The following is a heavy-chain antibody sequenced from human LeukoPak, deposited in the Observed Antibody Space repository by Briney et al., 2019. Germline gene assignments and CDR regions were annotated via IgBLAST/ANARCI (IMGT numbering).Heavy chain of an antibody. D-gene: IGHD2-15*01. V-gene: IGHV4-39*07. CDR2: INHSGST. CDR1: GGSISSSSYY. J-gene: IGHJ4*02. CDR3: ARALVAATGDFDY. Sequence: SETLSLTCTVSGGSISSSSYYWSWIRQPPGKGLEWIGEINHSGSTNYNPSLKSRVTISVDTSKNQLSLKLSSVTAADTAVYYCARALVAATGDFDYWGQGTLVTVSS.